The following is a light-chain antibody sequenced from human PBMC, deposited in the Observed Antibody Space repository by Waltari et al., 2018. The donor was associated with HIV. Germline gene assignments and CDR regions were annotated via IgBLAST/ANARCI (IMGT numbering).Light chain of an antibody. CDR2: GNT. CDR1: SSNIGAGYD. V-gene: IGLV1-40*01. J-gene: IGLJ2*01. CDR3: QSYDSSLTGSV. Sequence: QSVLTQPPSVSGAPGPRVTISSTGSSSNIGAGYDVHWYQQLPGTAPQLIFYGNTNRPAGVPNRVSGSESSTSTSLAITGLQAEAEADYYCQSYDSSLTGSVFGGGTKLTFL.